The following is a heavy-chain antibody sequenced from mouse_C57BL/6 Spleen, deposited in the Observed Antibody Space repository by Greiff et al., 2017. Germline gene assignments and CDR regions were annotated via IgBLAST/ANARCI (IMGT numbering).Heavy chain of an antibody. Sequence: QVQLQQSGAELVKPGASVKISCKASGYAFSSYWMNWVKQRPGKGLEWIGQIYPGDGDTNYNGKFKGKATLTADKSSSTAYMQLSSRTSEDSAVYFCARHDYGVGAMDYWGQGTSVTVSS. J-gene: IGHJ4*01. D-gene: IGHD2-4*01. CDR2: IYPGDGDT. V-gene: IGHV1-80*01. CDR1: GYAFSSYW. CDR3: ARHDYGVGAMDY.